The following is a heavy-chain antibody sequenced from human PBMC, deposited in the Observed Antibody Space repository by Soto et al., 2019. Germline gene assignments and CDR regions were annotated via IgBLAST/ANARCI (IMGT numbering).Heavy chain of an antibody. J-gene: IGHJ4*02. D-gene: IGHD1-1*01. CDR2: IIPIFCTA. CDR3: ARGIGTGASFDY. CDR1: RGTVSSIA. Sequence: VEVSCEASRGTVSSIASRLVRQAPGQGLEWMGGIIPIFCTANYAQKFQGRVTITADESTSTAYMELSILRSEDTAVYYCARGIGTGASFDYWGQGTLVTVSS. V-gene: IGHV1-69*01.